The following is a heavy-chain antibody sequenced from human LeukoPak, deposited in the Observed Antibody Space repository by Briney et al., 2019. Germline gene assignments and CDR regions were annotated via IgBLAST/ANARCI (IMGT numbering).Heavy chain of an antibody. Sequence: PSETLSLTCTVSGGSISSSSYYWGWIRQPPGKGLEWIGSIYYSGSTYDNPPLKSRVTISVDTSKNQFSLKLSSVTAADTAVYYCARDKYDSRGYYWFDYWGQGTLVTVSS. CDR1: GGSISSSSYY. CDR3: ARDKYDSRGYYWFDY. D-gene: IGHD3-22*01. CDR2: IYYSGST. V-gene: IGHV4-39*07. J-gene: IGHJ4*02.